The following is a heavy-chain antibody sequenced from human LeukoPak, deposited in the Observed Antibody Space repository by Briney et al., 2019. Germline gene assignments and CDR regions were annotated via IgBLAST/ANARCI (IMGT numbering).Heavy chain of an antibody. CDR2: MNPNSGST. J-gene: IGHJ4*02. V-gene: IGHV1-8*01. CDR3: ARSITMVRGVRIGY. D-gene: IGHD3-10*01. Sequence: GASVKVSCKASGYTFTSYDINWVRQATGQGLEWMGWMNPNSGSTGYAQKFQGRVTMTRNTSISTAYMELSSLRSEDTAVYYCARSITMVRGVRIGYWGQGTLVTVSS. CDR1: GYTFTSYD.